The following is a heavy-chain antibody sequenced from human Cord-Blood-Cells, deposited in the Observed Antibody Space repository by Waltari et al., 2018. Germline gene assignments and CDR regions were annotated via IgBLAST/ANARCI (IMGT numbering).Heavy chain of an antibody. CDR2: INHSGST. Sequence: QVQLQQWGAGLLKPSATLSLTCAVYGWSFSGYYWSWIRQPPGKGLEWIGEINHSGSTNYNPSLKSRVTISVDTSKNQFSLKLSSVTAADTAVYYCASYYGSGSYYNDYWGQGTLVTVSS. CDR3: ASYYGSGSYYNDY. J-gene: IGHJ4*02. V-gene: IGHV4-34*01. D-gene: IGHD3-10*01. CDR1: GWSFSGYY.